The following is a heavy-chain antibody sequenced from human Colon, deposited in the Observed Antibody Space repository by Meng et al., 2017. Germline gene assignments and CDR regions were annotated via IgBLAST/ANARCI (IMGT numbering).Heavy chain of an antibody. J-gene: IGHJ4*02. CDR3: ARSITMVRGAALGFDY. V-gene: IGHV3-21*01. CDR2: ISSSSSYI. CDR1: GFTFSSYS. Sequence: GESLKISCAASGFTFSSYSMSWVRQAPGKGLEWVSSISSSSSYIYYADSVKGRFTISRDNAKNSLYLQMISLRADDTAVYYCARSITMVRGAALGFDYWGQGTLVTVSS. D-gene: IGHD3-10*01.